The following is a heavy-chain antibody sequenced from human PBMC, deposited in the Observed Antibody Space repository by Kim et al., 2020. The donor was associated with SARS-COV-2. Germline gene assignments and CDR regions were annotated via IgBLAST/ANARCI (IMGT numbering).Heavy chain of an antibody. J-gene: IGHJ4*02. CDR1: GFTFSDYY. CDR3: ARDTDVGSGHPHGY. D-gene: IGHD3-10*01. Sequence: GGSLRLSCAASGFTFSDYYMSWIRQAPGKGLEWVSYISSSSSYTNYADSVKGRFTISRDNAKNSLYLQMNSLRAEDTAVYYCARDTDVGSGHPHGYWGQGTLVTVSS. CDR2: ISSSSSYT. V-gene: IGHV3-11*06.